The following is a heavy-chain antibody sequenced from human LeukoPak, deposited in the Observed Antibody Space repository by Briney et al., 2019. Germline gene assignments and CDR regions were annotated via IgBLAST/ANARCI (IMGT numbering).Heavy chain of an antibody. J-gene: IGHJ4*02. V-gene: IGHV3-9*01. CDR1: GFTFDDYA. CDR3: AKGYSSGWYPGGSDY. D-gene: IGHD6-19*01. CDR2: ISWNSGSI. Sequence: GGSLRLSCAASGFTFDDYAMHWVRQAPGKGLEWVSGISWNSGSIGYAGSVKGRFTISRDNAKNSLYLQMNSLRAEDTALYYCAKGYSSGWYPGGSDYWGQGTLVTVSS.